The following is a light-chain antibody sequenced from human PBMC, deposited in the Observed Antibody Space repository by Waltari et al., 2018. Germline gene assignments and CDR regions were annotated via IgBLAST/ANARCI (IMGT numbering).Light chain of an antibody. J-gene: IGLJ2*01. V-gene: IGLV1-44*01. CDR3: STWDDSLSGVL. CDR1: PSNIGANT. Sequence: VLTQPPSASGTPGQRVTISCSGRPSNIGANTVKWYQQLPGTAPKHLIYSDNRRFSGVPARFSASKSGTSASLAISGLQSEDEADYYCSTWDDSLSGVLFGEGTKLTVV. CDR2: SDN.